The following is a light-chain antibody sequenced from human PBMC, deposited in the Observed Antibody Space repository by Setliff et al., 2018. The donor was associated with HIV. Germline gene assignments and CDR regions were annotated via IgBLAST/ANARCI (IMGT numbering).Light chain of an antibody. CDR1: SSNIGVNV. V-gene: IGLV1-44*01. CDR2: NNY. CDR3: AVWDNGLKGDV. Sequence: PSASGTPGQGVTISCSGSSSNIGVNVVNWYQHLPGTSPKLLIYNNYQRPSGVPDRFSGSKSGSSAFLAISGLQSEDEADYYCAVWDNGLKGDVFGTGTKVTVL. J-gene: IGLJ1*01.